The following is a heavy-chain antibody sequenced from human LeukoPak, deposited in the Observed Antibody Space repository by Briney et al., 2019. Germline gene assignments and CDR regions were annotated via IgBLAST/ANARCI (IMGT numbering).Heavy chain of an antibody. J-gene: IGHJ3*02. V-gene: IGHV1-69*05. D-gene: IGHD2-21*02. CDR1: GGTFSSYA. CDR2: IIPIFGTA. Sequence: ASVKVSCKASGGTFSSYAISWVRQAPGQGLEWMGGIIPIFGTANYAQKFQGRVTITTDESTSTAYMELSSLRSEDTAVYYCAVRLLPRPVAAFDIWGQGTMVTVSS. CDR3: AVRLLPRPVAAFDI.